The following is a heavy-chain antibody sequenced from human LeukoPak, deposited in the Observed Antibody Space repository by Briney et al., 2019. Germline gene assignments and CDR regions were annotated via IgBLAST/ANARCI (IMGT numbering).Heavy chain of an antibody. CDR3: ARPPGIVVVSAAIGAFDI. Sequence: GGSLRLSCVVSGFIVSDNYMAWVRLPPGKGLEWVSIIYSGGGTYYADSVKGRFTISRDNSKNTLYLQMNSLRAEDTAVYYCARPPGIVVVSAAIGAFDIWGQGTMVTVSS. V-gene: IGHV3-53*05. CDR1: GFIVSDNY. CDR2: IYSGGGT. D-gene: IGHD2-2*02. J-gene: IGHJ3*02.